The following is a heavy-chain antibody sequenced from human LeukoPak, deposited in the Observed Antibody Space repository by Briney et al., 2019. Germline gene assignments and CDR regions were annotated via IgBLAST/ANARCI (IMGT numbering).Heavy chain of an antibody. CDR1: GFTFSSYA. V-gene: IGHV3-30-3*01. CDR2: ISYDGSNK. J-gene: IGHJ4*02. Sequence: KPGGSLRLSCAASGFTFSSYAMHWVRQAPGKGLEWVAVISYDGSNKYYADSVKGRFTISRDNSKNTLYLQMNSLRAEDTAVYYCAKHCSSTSCFDYWGQGTLVTVSS. D-gene: IGHD2-2*01. CDR3: AKHCSSTSCFDY.